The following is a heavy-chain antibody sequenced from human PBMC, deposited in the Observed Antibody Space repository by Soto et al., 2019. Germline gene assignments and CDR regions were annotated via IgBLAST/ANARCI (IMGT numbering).Heavy chain of an antibody. CDR3: GRGGGYYYGSGGGYGMDV. Sequence: QVQLVESGGGVVQPGRSLRLSCAASGFTFSSYGMHWVRQAPGKGLEWVAVIWYDGSNKYYADSVKGRFTISRDNSKNTLYLQMTSLRAEDAAVYYCGRGGGYYYGSGGGYGMDVWGQGTTVTVSS. D-gene: IGHD3-10*01. CDR2: IWYDGSNK. CDR1: GFTFSSYG. J-gene: IGHJ6*02. V-gene: IGHV3-33*01.